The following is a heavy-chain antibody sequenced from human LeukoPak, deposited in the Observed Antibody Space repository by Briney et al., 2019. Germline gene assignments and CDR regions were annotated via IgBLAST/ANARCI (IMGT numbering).Heavy chain of an antibody. CDR3: ARDLGYSGYEPYFYYYMDV. CDR2: IIPIFGTA. CDR1: GGTFSSYA. Sequence: GASVKVSCKASGGTFSSYAISWVRQAPGQGLEWMGGIIPIFGTANYAQKFQGRVTMTRDMSTSTVYMELSSLRSEDTAVYYCARDLGYSGYEPYFYYYMDVWGKGTTVTVSS. D-gene: IGHD5-12*01. J-gene: IGHJ6*03. V-gene: IGHV1-69*05.